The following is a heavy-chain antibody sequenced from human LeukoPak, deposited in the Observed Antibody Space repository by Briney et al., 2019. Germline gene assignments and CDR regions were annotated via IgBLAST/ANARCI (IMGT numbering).Heavy chain of an antibody. CDR2: IKSKTDGGTT. CDR1: GFTFTNAW. V-gene: IGHV3-15*01. D-gene: IGHD1-1*01. Sequence: GGSLRLSCAASGFTFTNAWMSWVRQAPRKGLEWIGRIKSKTDGGTTDYAAPVKGRFTISRDDSENTLYLQMNSLKTEDTAVYFCTTETNWYFDLWGRGTLVTVSS. J-gene: IGHJ2*01. CDR3: TTETNWYFDL.